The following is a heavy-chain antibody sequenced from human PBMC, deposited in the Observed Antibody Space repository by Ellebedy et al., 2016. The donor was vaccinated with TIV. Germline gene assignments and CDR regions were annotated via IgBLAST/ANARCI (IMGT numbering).Heavy chain of an antibody. Sequence: PGGSLRLSCAVSGFSFEEYAMHWVRQVPGKGLEWVSGISWNSGSIGYADSVKGRFTISRDNAKNSLHLQMNSLRAEDTALYYCVKDRVGQWLATFYFDYWGQGTLVTVSP. V-gene: IGHV3-9*01. CDR2: ISWNSGSI. D-gene: IGHD6-19*01. CDR1: GFSFEEYA. CDR3: VKDRVGQWLATFYFDY. J-gene: IGHJ4*02.